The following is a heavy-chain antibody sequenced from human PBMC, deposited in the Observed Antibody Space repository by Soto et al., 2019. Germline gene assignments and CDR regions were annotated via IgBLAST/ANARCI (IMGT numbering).Heavy chain of an antibody. V-gene: IGHV1-18*01. CDR2: ISAYNGNT. D-gene: IGHD6-19*01. J-gene: IGHJ4*02. Sequence: ASVKVSCKASGYTFTSYGISWVRQTPGQGLEWMGWISAYNGNTKYEQKLQGRVTMTTDTSTSTAYMELRSLRSDDTAVYYCARGLAVALIDYWGQGTLVTVSS. CDR3: ARGLAVALIDY. CDR1: GYTFTSYG.